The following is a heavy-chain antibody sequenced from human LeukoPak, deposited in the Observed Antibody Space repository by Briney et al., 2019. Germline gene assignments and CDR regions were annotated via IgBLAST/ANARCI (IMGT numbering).Heavy chain of an antibody. CDR1: GFTFSSYA. Sequence: GGSLRLSCAASGFTFSSYAMSWVRQAPGKGLEWVSVIYGGGSTFYADSVKGRSTISRDNSKNTLYLQMNSLRAEDTAVYYCATNYDILTGYYTASSYYYYYMDVWGKGTTVTVSS. V-gene: IGHV3-23*03. CDR3: ATNYDILTGYYTASSYYYYYMDV. J-gene: IGHJ6*03. D-gene: IGHD3-9*01. CDR2: IYGGGST.